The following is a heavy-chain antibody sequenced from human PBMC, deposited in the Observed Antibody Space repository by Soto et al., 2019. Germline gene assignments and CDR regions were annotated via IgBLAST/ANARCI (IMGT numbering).Heavy chain of an antibody. CDR1: GGSFSGYY. D-gene: IGHD2-15*01. CDR2: INHSGST. Sequence: SETLSLTCAVYGGSFSGYYWSWIRQPPGKGLEWIGEINHSGSTNYNPSLKSRVTISVDTSKNQFSLMLSSVTAADTAVYYCASEVVAATDYFDYWGQGTLVTVSS. V-gene: IGHV4-34*01. J-gene: IGHJ4*02. CDR3: ASEVVAATDYFDY.